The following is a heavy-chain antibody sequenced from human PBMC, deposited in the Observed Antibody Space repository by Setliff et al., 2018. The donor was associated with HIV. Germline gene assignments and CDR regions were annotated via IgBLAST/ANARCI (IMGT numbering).Heavy chain of an antibody. J-gene: IGHJ5*02. D-gene: IGHD2-15*01. CDR3: ARGVVVAATRWFDP. CDR2: IYYSGST. CDR1: GGSISSYY. V-gene: IGHV4-59*01. Sequence: SSETLSLTCTVSGGSISSYYWSWIRQPPGKGLEWIGYIYYSGSTNSNPSLKSRVTISVDTSKNQFSLKLSSVTAADTAVYYCARGVVVAATRWFDPWGQGTLVTVST.